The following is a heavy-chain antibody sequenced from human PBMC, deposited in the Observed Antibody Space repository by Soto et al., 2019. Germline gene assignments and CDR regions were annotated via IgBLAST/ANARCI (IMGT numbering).Heavy chain of an antibody. CDR2: FDPEDGET. CDR1: GYTLTELS. V-gene: IGHV1-24*01. Sequence: ASVKVSCKVSGYTLTELSMHWVRQAPGKGLEWMGGFDPEDGETIYAQKFQGRVTMTEDTSTDTAYMELSSLRSEDTAVYYCATDYYDFWSGPTMAYYGMDVWGQGTTVTVSS. D-gene: IGHD3-3*01. CDR3: ATDYYDFWSGPTMAYYGMDV. J-gene: IGHJ6*02.